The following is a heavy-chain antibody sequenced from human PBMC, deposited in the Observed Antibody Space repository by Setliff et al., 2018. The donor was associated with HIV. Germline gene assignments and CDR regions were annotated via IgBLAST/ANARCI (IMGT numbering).Heavy chain of an antibody. V-gene: IGHV4-39*02. CDR1: GGSTDSGSYY. D-gene: IGHD6-19*01. CDR3: ARDGGSSGWYFVLGYSDY. J-gene: IGHJ4*02. CDR2: MYYTGST. Sequence: SETLSLTCTVSGGSTDSGSYYWAWIRQPPGKGLEWIGRMYYTGSTYYNPSLKSRVTLSIATSKNQFSLKLNSVTAADTAMYYCARDGGSSGWYFVLGYSDYWGPGTLVTVSS.